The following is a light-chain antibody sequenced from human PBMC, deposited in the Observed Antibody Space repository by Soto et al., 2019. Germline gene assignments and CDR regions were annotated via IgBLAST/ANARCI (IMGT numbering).Light chain of an antibody. CDR2: EVS. V-gene: IGLV2-8*01. J-gene: IGLJ3*02. CDR1: SSDVGAYKY. Sequence: QSVLTQPPSASGSPGQSVTISCTGTSSDVGAYKYVSWYQQYPGKAPKLMIYEVSKRPSGVPDRFSGSKSGNTASLTVSGLQAEDEADYYCTSYVGSNIRVFGGGTKRTVL. CDR3: TSYVGSNIRV.